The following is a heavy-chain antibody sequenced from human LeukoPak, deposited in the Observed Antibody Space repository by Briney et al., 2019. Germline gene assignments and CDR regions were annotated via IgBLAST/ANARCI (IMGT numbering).Heavy chain of an antibody. CDR2: ISGSGIST. J-gene: IGHJ4*02. D-gene: IGHD5-18*01. V-gene: IGHV3-23*01. CDR1: GFTFSSYA. Sequence: GGSLRLSCAASGFTFSSYAMSWVRQAPGKGLEWVSAISGSGISTYYADSVKGRFTISRDNSKNTVYLQMNSLRVEDTAVYYCTKRTGRDTRDYWGQGTLVTVSS. CDR3: TKRTGRDTRDY.